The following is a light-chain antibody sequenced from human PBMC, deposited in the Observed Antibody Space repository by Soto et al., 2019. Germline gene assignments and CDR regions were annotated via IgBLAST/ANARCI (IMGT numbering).Light chain of an antibody. CDR3: SSYAGSSNV. Sequence: QSALTQPPSVSGSPGQSVTISCTGTSSDVGSYNRVSWYQQPPGTAPKLMIYEVSNRPSGVPDRFSGSKSGNTASLTISGLQAEDEADYYCSSYAGSSNVFGTGTKGTVL. V-gene: IGLV2-18*02. CDR1: SSDVGSYNR. CDR2: EVS. J-gene: IGLJ1*01.